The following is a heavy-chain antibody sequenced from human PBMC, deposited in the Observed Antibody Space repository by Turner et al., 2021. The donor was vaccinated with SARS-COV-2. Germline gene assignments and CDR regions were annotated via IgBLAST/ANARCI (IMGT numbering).Heavy chain of an antibody. J-gene: IGHJ6*02. Sequence: AQLHESGPGLVKPSETLCLTCAVSGRPIRSYYWSWIRQPPGKGLEWIGYIYCRGSTSYNPTLQSRVTISVDTTKNQVSLKLSSMTAATTAMYYSAGGEADTAVAIRGYYYYYGMDVWGQGTTVTVSS. D-gene: IGHD5-18*01. V-gene: IGHV4-59*01. CDR1: GRPIRSYY. CDR3: AGGEADTAVAIRGYYYYYGMDV. CDR2: IYCRGST.